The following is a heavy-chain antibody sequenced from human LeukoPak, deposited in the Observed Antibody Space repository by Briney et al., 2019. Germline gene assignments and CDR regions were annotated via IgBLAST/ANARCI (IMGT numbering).Heavy chain of an antibody. CDR2: LYSGGNT. Sequence: GGSLRLSCAASGFTVSSNCMSWVRQAPGKGLEWVSVLYSGGNTYYADSVKGRFTISRDNSKNTLYLQMNSLRAEDTAMYYCAKCYGDYVRYLDYWGQGTLVTVPS. CDR1: GFTVSSNC. D-gene: IGHD4-17*01. V-gene: IGHV3-53*01. CDR3: AKCYGDYVRYLDY. J-gene: IGHJ4*02.